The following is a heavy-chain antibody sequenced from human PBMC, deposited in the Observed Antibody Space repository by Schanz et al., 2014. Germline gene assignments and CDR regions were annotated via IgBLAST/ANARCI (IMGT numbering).Heavy chain of an antibody. CDR3: AKGRFGELSAFDI. CDR1: EFTFSGFW. Sequence: EVQLLESGGGLVQPGGSLRLSCAASEFTFSGFWMTWVRQAPGKGLVWVSRIKSDGSSTSYADSVKGRFTISRDNAKNTLYLQMNSLRAEDTAVYYCAKGRFGELSAFDIWGQGTMVTVSS. J-gene: IGHJ3*02. D-gene: IGHD3-10*01. CDR2: IKSDGSST. V-gene: IGHV3-74*02.